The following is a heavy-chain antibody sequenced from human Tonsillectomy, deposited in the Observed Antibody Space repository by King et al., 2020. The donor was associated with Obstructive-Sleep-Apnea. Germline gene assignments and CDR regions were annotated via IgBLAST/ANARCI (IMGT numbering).Heavy chain of an antibody. Sequence: VQLVDFGGGLVKPGGSLRLSCAASGFTFSSYSLNWVRQAPGKGLEWVSSISSSSSYIYYADSVRGRFTLSRDNAKNSLYLQMNSLRAEDTAVDYCATGRTGSLDFWGHGTLATVSS. V-gene: IGHV3-21*01. J-gene: IGHJ4*01. CDR1: GFTFSSYS. CDR2: ISSSSSYI. CDR3: ATGRTGSLDF. D-gene: IGHD3-10*01.